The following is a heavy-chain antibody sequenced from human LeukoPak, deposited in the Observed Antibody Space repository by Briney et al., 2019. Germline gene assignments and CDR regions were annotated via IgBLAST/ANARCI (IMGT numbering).Heavy chain of an antibody. CDR1: GFTFSSYW. CDR2: IKQDGSEK. CDR3: AKYGFSIAFDI. Sequence: GGSLRLSCAASGFTFSSYWMSWVRQAPGKGLEWVANIKQDGSEKYYVDSVKGRFTISRDNAKNSLYLQMNSLRAEDTAVYYCAKYGFSIAFDIWGQGTMVTVSS. D-gene: IGHD2-2*01. J-gene: IGHJ3*02. V-gene: IGHV3-7*01.